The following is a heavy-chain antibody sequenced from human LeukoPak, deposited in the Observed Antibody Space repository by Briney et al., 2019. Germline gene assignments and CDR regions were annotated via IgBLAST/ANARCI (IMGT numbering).Heavy chain of an antibody. CDR1: GGTFSSYA. V-gene: IGHV1-69*01. J-gene: IGHJ6*02. D-gene: IGHD3-10*01. Sequence: GSSVKVSCTASGGTFSSYAISWVRQAPGQGLEWMGGIIPIFGTANYAQKFQGRVTITADESTSTAYMELSRLRSDDTAVYYCARDGALYYYGSGSYAKGMDVWGQGTTVTVSS. CDR3: ARDGALYYYGSGSYAKGMDV. CDR2: IIPIFGTA.